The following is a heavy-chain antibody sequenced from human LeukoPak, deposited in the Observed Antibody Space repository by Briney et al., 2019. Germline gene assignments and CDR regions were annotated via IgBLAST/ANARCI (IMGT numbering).Heavy chain of an antibody. CDR1: GFTFSDYY. Sequence: PGGSLRLSCAASGFTFSDYYMSWIRQAPGKGLEWVSYISSSGSTIYYSDSVKGRFTISRDNAKNSLYLQMNSLRAEDTAVYYCARPMQWLVQPDYWGQGTLVTVSS. CDR3: ARPMQWLVQPDY. V-gene: IGHV3-11*04. D-gene: IGHD6-19*01. J-gene: IGHJ4*02. CDR2: ISSSGSTI.